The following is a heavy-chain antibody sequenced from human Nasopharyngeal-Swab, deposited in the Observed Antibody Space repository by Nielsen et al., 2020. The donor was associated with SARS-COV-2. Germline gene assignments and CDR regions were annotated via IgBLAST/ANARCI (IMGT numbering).Heavy chain of an antibody. Sequence: WIRQPPGKGLEWIGSIYYSGSTYYNPSLKSRVTISVDTSKNRFSLKLISVTAADTAVYYCARHVSSSWYAAVAGIRAFDYWGQGTLVTVSS. V-gene: IGHV4-39*01. CDR2: IYYSGST. D-gene: IGHD6-13*01. J-gene: IGHJ4*02. CDR3: ARHVSSSWYAAVAGIRAFDY.